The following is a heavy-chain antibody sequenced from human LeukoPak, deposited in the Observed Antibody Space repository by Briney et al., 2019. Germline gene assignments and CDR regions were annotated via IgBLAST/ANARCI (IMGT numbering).Heavy chain of an antibody. CDR1: GFTFSNHG. J-gene: IGHJ4*02. V-gene: IGHV3-30*02. CDR3: AKVMARGVTSSPDY. CDR2: IRYDGNNK. Sequence: GGSLRLSCAASGFTFSNHGIHWVRQAPGKGLGWVAFIRYDGNNKYHADSVKGRFTISRDNSKNTLYLQMNSLRAEDTAVYYCAKVMARGVTSSPDYWGQGTLVTVSS. D-gene: IGHD3-10*01.